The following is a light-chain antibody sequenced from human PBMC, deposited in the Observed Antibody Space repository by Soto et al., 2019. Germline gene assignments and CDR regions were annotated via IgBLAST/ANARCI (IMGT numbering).Light chain of an antibody. Sequence: DIQMTQSPSTLSASVGDRVSITCRASQTISSYLAWYQQKPGKAPKFLIYGASTLESGVPSRFSGSGSGTEFTLTISSLQPDDFATYYCQQYIGYPWTFGQGTKVEIK. CDR1: QTISSY. V-gene: IGKV1-5*03. CDR3: QQYIGYPWT. J-gene: IGKJ1*01. CDR2: GAS.